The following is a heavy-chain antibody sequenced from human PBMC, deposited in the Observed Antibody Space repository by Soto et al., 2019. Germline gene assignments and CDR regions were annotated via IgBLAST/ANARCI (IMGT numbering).Heavy chain of an antibody. CDR3: AREPSGYCSGGSCYVRDYYYGMDV. Sequence: QVQLVQSGAEVKKPGASVKVSCKASGYTFTSYGISWVRQAPGQGLEWMGWISAYNGNTNYAQKLQGRVTMTTDTSTSTAYMELRSLRSDDTAVYYCAREPSGYCSGGSCYVRDYYYGMDVWGQGTTVTVSS. J-gene: IGHJ6*02. D-gene: IGHD2-15*01. V-gene: IGHV1-18*04. CDR1: GYTFTSYG. CDR2: ISAYNGNT.